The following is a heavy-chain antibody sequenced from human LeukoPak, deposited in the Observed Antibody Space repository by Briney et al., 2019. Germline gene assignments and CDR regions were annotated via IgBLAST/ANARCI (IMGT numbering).Heavy chain of an antibody. D-gene: IGHD1-1*01. Sequence: GGSLRLCCAASGFTLSSFRMGWGRQAPGKGLEWVASIKKDGSEKFYVSSMKGRFTISRDNSKNSPYLQINNLRVEDTALYYCARAWTGTGPGDCWGQGTLVTVSS. CDR3: ARAWTGTGPGDC. J-gene: IGHJ4*01. CDR2: IKKDGSEK. V-gene: IGHV3-7*04. CDR1: GFTLSSFR.